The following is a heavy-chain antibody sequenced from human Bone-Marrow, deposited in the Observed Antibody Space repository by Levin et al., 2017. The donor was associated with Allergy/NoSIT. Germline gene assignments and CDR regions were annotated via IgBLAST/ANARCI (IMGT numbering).Heavy chain of an antibody. Sequence: QTLSLTCSFSWFSLTTSGMCVRWIRQSPGKSLEWLALIDWDGDKYQRTSLRTRLTISKDTSKNQVVLTLTNVDPADSGTYYFAPTYYDSTGHFQYYFDSWGQGTPVTVSS. D-gene: IGHD3-22*01. CDR3: APTYYDSTGHFQYYFDS. CDR2: IDWDGDK. CDR1: WFSLTTSGMC. J-gene: IGHJ4*02. V-gene: IGHV2-70*01.